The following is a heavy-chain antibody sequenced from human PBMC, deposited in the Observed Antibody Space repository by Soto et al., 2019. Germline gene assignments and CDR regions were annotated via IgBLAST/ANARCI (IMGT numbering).Heavy chain of an antibody. CDR2: SYWKDDM. CDR1: GFSLGTNGVA. D-gene: IGHD4-17*01. CDR3: AHSPPPTVTTSAEYFQH. V-gene: IGHV2-5*01. J-gene: IGHJ1*01. Sequence: QITLKESGPTLVKPTQTLTLTCTFAGFSLGTNGVAVDWIRQPPGKALKWLELSYWKDDMRYSPSLKSRLTITKDSSRNQVVLTMTYMDPADTATYFCAHSPPPTVTTSAEYFQHWGQGTLVTVSS.